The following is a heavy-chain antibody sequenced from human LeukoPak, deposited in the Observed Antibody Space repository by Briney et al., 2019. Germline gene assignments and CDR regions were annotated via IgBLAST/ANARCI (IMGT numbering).Heavy chain of an antibody. CDR2: ITYDGSNK. CDR1: GFTFSAYG. CDR3: AKELTRPNRPVAGLNY. V-gene: IGHV3-30*18. Sequence: GRSLRLSCAASGFTFSAYGMHWVRQAPGKGLEWVAIITYDGSNKYYPDSVKGRFTNSRDDSKNTLYLQMNSLRTEDTAVYYCAKELTRPNRPVAGLNYWGQGTLVTVSS. D-gene: IGHD6-19*01. J-gene: IGHJ4*02.